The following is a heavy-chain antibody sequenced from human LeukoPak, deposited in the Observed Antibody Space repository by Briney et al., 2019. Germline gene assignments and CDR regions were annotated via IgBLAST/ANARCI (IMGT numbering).Heavy chain of an antibody. Sequence: PGGSLRLSCAAYGFTFSSYSMNWVRQAPGKGLEWVSYISSSSSTIYYADSVKGRFTISRDNSKNTLYLQMNSLRAEDTAVYYCAKSCSGGSCYFDYWGQGTLVTVSS. D-gene: IGHD2-15*01. CDR2: ISSSSSTI. J-gene: IGHJ4*02. CDR1: GFTFSSYS. V-gene: IGHV3-48*01. CDR3: AKSCSGGSCYFDY.